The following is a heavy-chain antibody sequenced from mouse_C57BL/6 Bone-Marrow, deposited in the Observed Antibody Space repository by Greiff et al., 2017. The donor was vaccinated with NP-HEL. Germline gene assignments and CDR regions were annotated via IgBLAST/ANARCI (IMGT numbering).Heavy chain of an antibody. CDR1: GYTFTSYW. Sequence: VQLQQPGAELVKPGASVKMSCKASGYTFTSYWITWVKQRPGQGLEWIGDIYPGSGSTNYNEKFKSKATLTVDTSSSTAYMQLSSLTSEDSAVYYCAREEITTVVEGAFAYWGQGTLVTVSA. D-gene: IGHD1-1*01. V-gene: IGHV1-55*01. J-gene: IGHJ3*01. CDR2: IYPGSGST. CDR3: AREEITTVVEGAFAY.